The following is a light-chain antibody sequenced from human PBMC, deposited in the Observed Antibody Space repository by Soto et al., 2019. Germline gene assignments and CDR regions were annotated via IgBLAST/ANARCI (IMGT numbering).Light chain of an antibody. J-gene: IGKJ1*01. CDR1: QSISSY. CDR3: KQSYRTRT. V-gene: IGKV1-39*01. CDR2: AAS. Sequence: DIQMTQSPSSLSSSVGDRVTITCRASQSISSYLNWYQQKPGKAPKLLIYAASTLQSGVPSRFSGSGSGTDFTRTISSLQPEDFATYYCKQSYRTRTFGQGTKVEIK.